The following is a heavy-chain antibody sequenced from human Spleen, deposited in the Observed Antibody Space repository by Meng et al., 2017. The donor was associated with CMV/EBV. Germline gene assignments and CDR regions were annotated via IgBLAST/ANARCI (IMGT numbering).Heavy chain of an antibody. CDR3: ARGLISSRGYRGDAFDI. V-gene: IGHV1-2*02. J-gene: IGHJ3*02. D-gene: IGHD3-22*01. Sequence: ASVKVSCKASGYTFTKYGISWVRQAPGQGLEWMGWIHPHRGDTNYAQQFQGRVTLTRDTSINTGYMELRRLRSDDTAVYYCARGLISSRGYRGDAFDIWGQGTMVTVSS. CDR2: IHPHRGDT. CDR1: GYTFTKYG.